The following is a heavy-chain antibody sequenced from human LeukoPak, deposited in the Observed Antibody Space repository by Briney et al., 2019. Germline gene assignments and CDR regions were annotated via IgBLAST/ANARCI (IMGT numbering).Heavy chain of an antibody. J-gene: IGHJ4*02. CDR1: GGSFSGYY. CDR2: INHSGST. Sequence: SETLSLTCAVYGGSFSGYYWSWIRQPPGKGLEWIGEINHSGSTNYNPSLKSRVTISVDTSKNQFSLRLSSVTAADTAVYYCARGALLRFDYWGQGTLVTVSS. CDR3: ARGALLRFDY. D-gene: IGHD2-8*02. V-gene: IGHV4-34*01.